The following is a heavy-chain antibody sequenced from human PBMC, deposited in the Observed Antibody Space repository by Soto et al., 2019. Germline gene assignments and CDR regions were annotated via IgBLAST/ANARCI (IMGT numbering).Heavy chain of an antibody. CDR3: ARHTPAISISDH. V-gene: IGHV4-39*01. D-gene: IGHD2-15*01. Sequence: QLQLQESGPGLVKPSETLSLTCTVSGGSISSSSYYWGWIRQPPGKGLEWIGSIYYSGSTYYNPSLTSRVTRTVDTAKNQFSLKLSSVTAADTAVYYCARHTPAISISDHWGQGTLVTVSS. CDR1: GGSISSSSYY. CDR2: IYYSGST. J-gene: IGHJ4*02.